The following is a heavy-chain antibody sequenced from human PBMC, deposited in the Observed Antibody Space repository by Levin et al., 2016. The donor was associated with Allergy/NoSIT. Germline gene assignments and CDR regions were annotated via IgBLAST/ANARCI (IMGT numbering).Heavy chain of an antibody. J-gene: IGHJ3*01. CDR1: GFTFSDYS. Sequence: GESLKISCAASGFTFSDYSMNWVRQAPGKGLEWVSSISRSSSYIYYADAVRGRFTISRDNAKNSLFLQMNSLRAEDTAIYYCARDWGKQSYCYSAHCPDALDLWGPGTMVTVSS. D-gene: IGHD2/OR15-2a*01. V-gene: IGHV3-21*01. CDR2: ISRSSSYI. CDR3: ARDWGKQSYCYSAHCPDALDL.